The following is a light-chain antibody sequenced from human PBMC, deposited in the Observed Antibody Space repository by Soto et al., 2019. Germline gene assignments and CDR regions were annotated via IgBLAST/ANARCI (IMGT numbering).Light chain of an antibody. V-gene: IGKV3-11*01. CDR3: QHCDHWPGWT. CDR1: QSVSTY. CDR2: DAS. Sequence: EIVLTQSPATLSVSAGKRVTLSCRASQSVSTYVAWYQQRPGQPPRLLIYDASNRAAGIPARFSGSGSGTDFTLSINNLEPEDSAVYYCQHCDHWPGWTFGQGTKVEI. J-gene: IGKJ1*01.